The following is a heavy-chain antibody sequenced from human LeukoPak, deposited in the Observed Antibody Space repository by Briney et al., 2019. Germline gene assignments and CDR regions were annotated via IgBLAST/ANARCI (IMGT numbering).Heavy chain of an antibody. Sequence: SQTLSLTCTVSGGSISSGDYYWSWIRQPPGKGLEWIGYIYYSGSTYYNPSLKSRVTISVDTSKNQFSLKLSSVTAADTAVYYCARVGRVAMIVVVKPNWYFDLWGRGTLVTVSS. J-gene: IGHJ2*01. D-gene: IGHD3-22*01. V-gene: IGHV4-30-4*08. CDR3: ARVGRVAMIVVVKPNWYFDL. CDR2: IYYSGST. CDR1: GGSISSGDYY.